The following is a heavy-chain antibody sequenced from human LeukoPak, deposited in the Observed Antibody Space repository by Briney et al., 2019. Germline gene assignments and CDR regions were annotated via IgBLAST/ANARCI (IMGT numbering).Heavy chain of an antibody. V-gene: IGHV4-34*01. CDR1: GGSFSGYY. D-gene: IGHD6-13*01. CDR2: INHSGST. CDR3: AIDSSSCYGVL. J-gene: IGHJ4*02. Sequence: SETLSLTCAVYGGSFSGYYWSWIRQPPGKGLEWIGEINHSGSTNYNPSLKSRVTISVDTSKNQFSLKLSSVTAADTAVYYCAIDSSSCYGVLWGQGTLVTLSS.